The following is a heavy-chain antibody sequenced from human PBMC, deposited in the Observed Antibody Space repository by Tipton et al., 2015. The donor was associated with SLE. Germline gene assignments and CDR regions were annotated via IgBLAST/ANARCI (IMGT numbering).Heavy chain of an antibody. Sequence: LRLSCTVSGGSISSYYWSWIRQPPGKGLEWIGYIYYSGTTNYNPSLKSRVSISVDTSKNHFSLNLYSVTAADTAVYYCARGSRGVGFDVWGHGTTVIVSS. V-gene: IGHV4-59*01. J-gene: IGHJ6*02. D-gene: IGHD3-10*01. CDR2: IYYSGTT. CDR3: ARGSRGVGFDV. CDR1: GGSISSYY.